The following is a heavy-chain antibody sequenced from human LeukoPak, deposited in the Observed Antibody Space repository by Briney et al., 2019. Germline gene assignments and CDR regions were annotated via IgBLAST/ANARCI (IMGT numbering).Heavy chain of an antibody. V-gene: IGHV4-4*09. CDR3: ARHGSVRSPLGP. CDR2: IYATGST. Sequence: PSETLSLTCTVSGGSISSYYWSWIRQPPGKGLEWLGYIYATGSTNYNPSLKSRVTISVDTSKNQFSLNLRSLTAADTAVYYCARHGSVRSPLGPWGQGTLVTVSS. J-gene: IGHJ5*02. CDR1: GGSISSYY. D-gene: IGHD3-10*01.